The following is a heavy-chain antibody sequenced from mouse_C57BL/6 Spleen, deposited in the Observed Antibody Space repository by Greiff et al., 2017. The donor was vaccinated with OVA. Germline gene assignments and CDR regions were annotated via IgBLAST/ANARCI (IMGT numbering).Heavy chain of an antibody. Sequence: EVQRVESGGDLVKPGGSVKLSCEASGFTFSNYGMSWVRQTQGKRLEWVATISSGGSYTYYPDSVKGQFTISRDNAKNTLYLQMSSLKSEDTAMYCGARRWLEGYFDVWGTGATVTVSS. CDR1: GFTFSNYG. J-gene: IGHJ1*03. CDR2: ISSGGSYT. D-gene: IGHD2-3*01. CDR3: ARRWLEGYFDV. V-gene: IGHV5-6*01.